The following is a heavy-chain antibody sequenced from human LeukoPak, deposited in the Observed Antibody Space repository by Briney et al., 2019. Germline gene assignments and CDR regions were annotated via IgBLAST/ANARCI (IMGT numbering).Heavy chain of an antibody. CDR3: ARTVVPAAPDDY. D-gene: IGHD2-2*01. CDR1: GGSFSGYY. V-gene: IGHV4-34*01. CDR2: INHSGST. Sequence: SETLSLTCAVYGGSFSGYYWRWLRQPPGQGLEWSGEINHSGSTNYNPSLKSRVTISVDTSKNQFSLKLSSVAAADTAVYYCARTVVPAAPDDYWGQGTLVTVSS. J-gene: IGHJ4*02.